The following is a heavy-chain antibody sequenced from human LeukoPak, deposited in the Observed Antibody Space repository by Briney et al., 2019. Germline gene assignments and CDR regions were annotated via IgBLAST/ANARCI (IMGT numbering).Heavy chain of an antibody. CDR2: INPNSGGT. V-gene: IGHV1-2*02. D-gene: IGHD2-2*01. CDR1: GYTFTSYY. J-gene: IGHJ2*01. CDR3: ARDPVGPTDWYFDL. Sequence: ASVKVSCKASGYTFTSYYMHWVRQAPGQGLEWMGWINPNSGGTNYAQKFQGRVTMTRDTSISTAYMELSRLRSDDTAVYYCARDPVGPTDWYFDLWGRGTLVTVSS.